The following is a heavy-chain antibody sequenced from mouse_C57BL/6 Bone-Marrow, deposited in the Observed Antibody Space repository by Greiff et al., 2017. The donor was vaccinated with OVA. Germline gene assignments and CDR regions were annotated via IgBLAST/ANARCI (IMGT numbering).Heavy chain of an antibody. V-gene: IGHV1-59*01. CDR2: IDPSDSYT. J-gene: IGHJ2*01. Sequence: QVQLQQPGAELVRPGTSVKLSCKASGYTFTSYWMHWVKQRPGPGLEWIGVIDPSDSYTNYNQKFKGKATLTVDTSSSTAYMQLSSLTSEDSAVYYCARSGWYGYWGQGTTLTVSS. CDR3: ARSGWYGY. D-gene: IGHD2-10*02. CDR1: GYTFTSYW.